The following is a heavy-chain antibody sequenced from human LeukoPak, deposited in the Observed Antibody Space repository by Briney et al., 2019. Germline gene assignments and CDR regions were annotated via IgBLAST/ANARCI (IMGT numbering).Heavy chain of an antibody. Sequence: WGVLRLSCAASGFIFSTYVMHWVRQAPGKGLEYVSGISSNGVSTYYANSVKGRFTISRDNSKNTLYLQMGSLRVEDMAVYYCARVVGYSGSFCFDYWGQGTLVTVSS. D-gene: IGHD1-26*01. CDR1: GFIFSTYV. CDR3: ARVVGYSGSFCFDY. V-gene: IGHV3-64*01. CDR2: ISSNGVST. J-gene: IGHJ4*02.